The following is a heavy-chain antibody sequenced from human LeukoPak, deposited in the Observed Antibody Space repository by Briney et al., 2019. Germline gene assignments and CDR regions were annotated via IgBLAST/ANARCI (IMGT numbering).Heavy chain of an antibody. Sequence: GGSLRLSCTVLGTTLPSSGMHWCRQAPGKGLVWVSRIKSDGSTNYADSVKGRFTISRDNGKNTLSLQIYSLRAEDTGVYSCASAPSKLGGYYPKYFRHWGQGTLVTVSS. V-gene: IGHV3-74*01. J-gene: IGHJ1*01. D-gene: IGHD3-22*01. CDR2: IKSDGST. CDR3: ASAPSKLGGYYPKYFRH. CDR1: GTTLPSSG.